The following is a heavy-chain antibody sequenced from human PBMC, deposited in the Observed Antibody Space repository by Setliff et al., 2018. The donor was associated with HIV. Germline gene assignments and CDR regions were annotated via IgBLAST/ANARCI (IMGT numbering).Heavy chain of an antibody. CDR1: RGTFRNSA. J-gene: IGHJ4*02. CDR3: ARQPYYDDDGTNLPSEWRVLGWIEQQLVWNY. CDR2: IITLFGEA. V-gene: IGHV1-69*13. D-gene: IGHD6-13*01. Sequence: SVKVSCKASRGTFRNSAINWVRQAPGQGLVWMGGIITLFGEANYAQKFQGRVTITADESTSTAYMELNSLRSDDAAVYYCARQPYYDDDGTNLPSEWRVLGWIEQQLVWNYWGQGTLVTVSS.